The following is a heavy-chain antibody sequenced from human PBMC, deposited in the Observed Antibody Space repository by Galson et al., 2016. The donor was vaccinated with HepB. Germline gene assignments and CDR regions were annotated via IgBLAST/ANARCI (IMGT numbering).Heavy chain of an antibody. V-gene: IGHV1-2*02. CDR1: GYSFPDYY. Sequence: SVKVSCKASGYSFPDYYMHWVRQAPGQGLEWMGWINPNSGETNYPQRFQGRLTMTRDTSISTAYMEVSSLRSDDTAVYYCATLAYGDAPHDFWGQGTLVTVSS. J-gene: IGHJ4*02. CDR2: INPNSGET. D-gene: IGHD4-17*01. CDR3: ATLAYGDAPHDF.